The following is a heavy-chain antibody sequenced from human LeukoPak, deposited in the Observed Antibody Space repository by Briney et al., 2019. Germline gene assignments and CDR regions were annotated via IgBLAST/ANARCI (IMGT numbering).Heavy chain of an antibody. D-gene: IGHD6-13*01. Sequence: PSETLSLTCTVSRGSISSYYWSWIRQPPGKGLEWIGYIYYSGGTNYNPSLESRVTISVDPSKSQFSLKLASVSAADTAVYYCARGGSSSSLNHFDYWGQGTLVTVPS. CDR2: IYYSGGT. J-gene: IGHJ4*02. V-gene: IGHV4-59*01. CDR1: RGSISSYY. CDR3: ARGGSSSSLNHFDY.